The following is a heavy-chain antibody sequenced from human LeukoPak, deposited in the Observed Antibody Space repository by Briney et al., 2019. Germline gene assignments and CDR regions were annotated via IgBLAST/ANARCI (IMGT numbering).Heavy chain of an antibody. CDR2: IYYSGGT. J-gene: IGHJ4*02. CDR1: GGSISGYY. V-gene: IGHV4-59*08. CDR3: ARLRNYDNSGYYPFDY. Sequence: PSETLSLTCNVSGGSISGYYWSWIRQPPGKGLEWIGYIYYSGGTNYNPSLKSRVTISVDTSKNQFSLKLSSVTAADTAVYYCARLRNYDNSGYYPFDYWGQGTLVTVSS. D-gene: IGHD3-22*01.